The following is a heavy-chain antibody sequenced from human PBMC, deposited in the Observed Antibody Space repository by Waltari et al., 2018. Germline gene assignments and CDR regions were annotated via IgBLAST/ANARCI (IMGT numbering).Heavy chain of an antibody. CDR1: GGTFSSYA. J-gene: IGHJ4*02. CDR3: ARVNYYDSSGYGGFDY. D-gene: IGHD3-22*01. Sequence: QVQLVQSGAEVKKPGSSVKVSCKASGGTFSSYAISWVRQAPGQGLEWMGGIIPIFGTANYAQKFKGRVTITADESTSTAYMELSSLRSEETAVYYGARVNYYDSSGYGGFDYWGQGTLVTVSS. CDR2: IIPIFGTA. V-gene: IGHV1-69*13.